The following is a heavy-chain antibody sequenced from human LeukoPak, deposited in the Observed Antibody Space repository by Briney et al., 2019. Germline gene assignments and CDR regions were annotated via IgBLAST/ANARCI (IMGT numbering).Heavy chain of an antibody. CDR2: IQAKAYGGAT. CDR1: GFTFGDYA. D-gene: IGHD2-2*01. CDR3: TRAPHPRCSSSGCYLDY. Sequence: SLRPSCSTSGFTFGDYAMSWVRQAPAKGLDRVGFIQAKAYGGATKYAASVNGRFSISRDDSQSIANLQMNDLKTEDTAVYYCTRAPHPRCSSSGCYLDYWGQGTLVTVSS. J-gene: IGHJ4*02. V-gene: IGHV3-49*04.